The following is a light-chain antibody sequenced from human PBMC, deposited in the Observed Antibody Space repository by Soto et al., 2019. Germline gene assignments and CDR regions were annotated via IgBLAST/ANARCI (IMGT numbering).Light chain of an antibody. Sequence: QSALTQPPSASGSPGQSVTISCTGTSSDIGGYNYVSWYQQHPGKAPKLMIYEVTKRPSGVPDRFSGSKSGNTASLTVSGLQAEDEADYYCSSYADSNTYVFGTGTKLTVL. CDR2: EVT. V-gene: IGLV2-8*01. CDR3: SSYADSNTYV. J-gene: IGLJ1*01. CDR1: SSDIGGYNY.